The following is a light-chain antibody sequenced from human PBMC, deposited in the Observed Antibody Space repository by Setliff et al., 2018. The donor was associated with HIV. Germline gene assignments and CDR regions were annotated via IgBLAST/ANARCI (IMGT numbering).Light chain of an antibody. CDR2: EVS. Sequence: QSVLTQPASVSGSPGQSITISCTGTSSDVGAYNYVSWYQQHPGKAPKLMIFEVSNRPSGISNRFSGSKSGNTASLTISGLQTEDEADYYCSSYTITNTVIFGGGTKATVL. J-gene: IGLJ2*01. V-gene: IGLV2-14*03. CDR1: SSDVGAYNY. CDR3: SSYTITNTVI.